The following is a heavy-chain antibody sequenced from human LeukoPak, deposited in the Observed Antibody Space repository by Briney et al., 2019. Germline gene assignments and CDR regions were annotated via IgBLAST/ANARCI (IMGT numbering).Heavy chain of an antibody. D-gene: IGHD6-25*01. J-gene: IGHJ4*02. V-gene: IGHV1-24*01. CDR3: ATDAAIGNTFDY. Sequence: ASVKVSCKVSGYTLTELSMHWVRQAPGKGLEWMGGFDPEDGETIYAQKFQGRVTMTEDTSTDTAYMELSSLRSEDTAVYYCATDAAIGNTFDYWGQGTLVTVSS. CDR2: FDPEDGET. CDR1: GYTLTELS.